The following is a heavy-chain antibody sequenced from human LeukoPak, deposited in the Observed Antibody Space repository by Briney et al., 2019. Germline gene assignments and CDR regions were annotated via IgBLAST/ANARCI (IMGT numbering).Heavy chain of an antibody. CDR3: ARVRGSQSFDY. J-gene: IGHJ4*02. CDR2: IKQDGSEK. Sequence: GGSLRLSCAASGFTFTSYWMTWVRQAPGKGLEWVANIKQDGSEKYYVDSVKSRFTISRDNAKNSLYLQMDSLRVEDTAVYYCARVRGSQSFDYWGQGTQVTVSS. D-gene: IGHD1-26*01. CDR1: GFTFTSYW. V-gene: IGHV3-7*01.